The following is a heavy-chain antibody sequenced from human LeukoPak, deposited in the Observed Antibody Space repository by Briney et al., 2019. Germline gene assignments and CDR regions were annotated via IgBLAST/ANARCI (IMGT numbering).Heavy chain of an antibody. J-gene: IGHJ4*02. D-gene: IGHD2-15*01. Sequence: GGSLRLSCAASGFTFSSYGMHWVRQAPGKGLEWVAVIWYDGSNKYYADSVKGRFTISRDNSKSTLYLQMNSLKAEDTAVYYCPKTGPPEMCSGGSCYNYSFDSWGQGTLVTSPQ. V-gene: IGHV3-33*06. CDR2: IWYDGSNK. CDR1: GFTFSSYG. CDR3: PKTGPPEMCSGGSCYNYSFDS.